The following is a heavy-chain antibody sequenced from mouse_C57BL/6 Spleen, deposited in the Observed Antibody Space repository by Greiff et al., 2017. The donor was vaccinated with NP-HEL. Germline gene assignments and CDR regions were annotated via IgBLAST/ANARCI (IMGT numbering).Heavy chain of an antibody. CDR2: IYPRSGNT. CDR3: AREGYYGSSYRYFDV. CDR1: GYTFTSYG. D-gene: IGHD1-1*01. Sequence: QVQLKESGAELARPGASVKLSCKASGYTFTSYGISWVKQRTGQGLEWIGEIYPRSGNTYYNEKFKGKATLTADKSSSTAYMELRSLTSEDSAVYFCAREGYYGSSYRYFDVWGTGTTVTVSS. V-gene: IGHV1-81*01. J-gene: IGHJ1*03.